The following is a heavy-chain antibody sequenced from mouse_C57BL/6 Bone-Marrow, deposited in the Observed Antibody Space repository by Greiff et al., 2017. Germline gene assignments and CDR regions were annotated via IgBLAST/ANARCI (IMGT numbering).Heavy chain of an antibody. J-gene: IGHJ1*03. D-gene: IGHD2-1*01. CDR2: IWTGGGT. Sequence: VMLVESGPGLVAPSQSLSITCTVSGFSLTSYSISWVHQPPGKGLEWLGVIWTGGGTNYNSALRSRLGISKDNSKSQVFLKMNSLQTDDTARYYCARSLYGNLSDRYFDVWGTGTTVTVSS. CDR1: GFSLTSYS. CDR3: ARSLYGNLSDRYFDV. V-gene: IGHV2-9-1*01.